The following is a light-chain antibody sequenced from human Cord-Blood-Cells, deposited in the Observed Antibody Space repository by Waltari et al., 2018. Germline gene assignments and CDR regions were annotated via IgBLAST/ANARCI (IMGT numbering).Light chain of an antibody. J-gene: IGLJ2*01. CDR3: SSYTSSSTLV. Sequence: QAALHPPASGSGSPGPSIPLARPGTRSTGGRYNYAQWYQHHPGKAPTLMIYEVSNRPSGVSNRFSGSKSGNTASLAISGLQAEEEADYYCSSYTSSSTLVFGGGTKLTVL. CDR2: EVS. V-gene: IGLV2-14*01. CDR1: RSTGGRYNY.